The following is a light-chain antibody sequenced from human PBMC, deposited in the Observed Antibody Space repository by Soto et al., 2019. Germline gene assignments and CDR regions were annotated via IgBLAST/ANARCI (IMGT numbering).Light chain of an antibody. V-gene: IGKV1-5*03. CDR1: QTISSR. J-gene: IGKJ1*01. CDR3: QQYNSYSET. CDR2: KAS. Sequence: DIQLTQSPSTLSGSVGDRVTITCRASQTISSRLAWYQQKPGKAPKLLIYKASTLKSGVPSRFSGSGSGTDFTLTISSLQPDDFATYYCQQYNSYSETFGQGTKVDIK.